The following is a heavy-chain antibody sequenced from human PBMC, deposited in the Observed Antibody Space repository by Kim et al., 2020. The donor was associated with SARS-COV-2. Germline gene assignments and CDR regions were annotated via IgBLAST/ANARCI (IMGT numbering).Heavy chain of an antibody. D-gene: IGHD6-13*01. V-gene: IGHV3-74*01. Sequence: GRFTISRDNAKNTLYRQMNSLRAEDTAVYYCARGIAAAKGEDYYYCGMDVWGQGTTVTVSS. J-gene: IGHJ6*02. CDR3: ARGIAAAKGEDYYYCGMDV.